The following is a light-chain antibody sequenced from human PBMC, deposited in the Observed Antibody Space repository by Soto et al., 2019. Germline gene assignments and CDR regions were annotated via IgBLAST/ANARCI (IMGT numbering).Light chain of an antibody. Sequence: EIVLTQSPGTLSFSPGERATLSCRASQSVGSTYLAWYQQKPGQAPRLLIYDASALPRGVPSRFSGSGSGTEFTLTISSLQPDDFATYYCQHYNSYSEAFGQGTKVDNK. CDR1: QSVGSTY. J-gene: IGKJ1*01. V-gene: IGKV3-20*01. CDR3: QHYNSYSEA. CDR2: DAS.